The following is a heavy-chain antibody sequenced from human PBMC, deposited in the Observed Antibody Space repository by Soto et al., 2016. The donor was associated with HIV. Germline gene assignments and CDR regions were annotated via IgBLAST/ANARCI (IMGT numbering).Heavy chain of an antibody. CDR1: GFSFSNYA. V-gene: IGHV3-23*01. CDR2: ISVSGSST. J-gene: IGHJ2*01. D-gene: IGHD3-22*01. CDR3: AKKGRMIAKDRNWYFDL. Sequence: QLLESGGALVQPGGSLRLSCAASGFSFSNYAMSWVRQAPGKGLQWVSGISVSGSSTYYADSVKGRFTISRDNSKNTLYLQMKSLRAEDTAVYYCAKKGRMIAKDRNWYFDLWGRGTLVTVSS.